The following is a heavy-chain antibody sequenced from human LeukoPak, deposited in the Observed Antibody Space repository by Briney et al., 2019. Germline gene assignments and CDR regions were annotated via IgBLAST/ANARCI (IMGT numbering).Heavy chain of an antibody. CDR1: GYRFTNYW. Sequence: GESLKISCKGSGYRFTNYWIGWVRQMPGKGLEWMGITNPADGYTRYSPSFQGQVTISTDTSIFTAYLQWSSLKASDTAIYYCARPHDTGVGASGSGWSYLDFWGQGTLITVSS. CDR2: TNPADGYT. CDR3: ARPHDTGVGASGSGWSYLDF. J-gene: IGHJ4*02. V-gene: IGHV5-51*01. D-gene: IGHD6-19*01.